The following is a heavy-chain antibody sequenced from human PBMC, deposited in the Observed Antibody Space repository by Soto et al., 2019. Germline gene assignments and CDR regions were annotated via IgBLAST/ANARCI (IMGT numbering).Heavy chain of an antibody. V-gene: IGHV3-9*02. J-gene: IGHJ4*02. CDR2: ISSNSDTI. D-gene: IGHD4-17*01. Sequence: EVQLVESGGGLVQPGRSLRLSCVASGFTADDYAMHWVRQAPGKGLEWVSGISSNSDTIDYADSVKGRFTISRDNAKNSLFLQRNNLRPEDTALYYCAKDMKWGGMTTIHYFDSWGQGTLVTVSS. CDR3: AKDMKWGGMTTIHYFDS. CDR1: GFTADDYA.